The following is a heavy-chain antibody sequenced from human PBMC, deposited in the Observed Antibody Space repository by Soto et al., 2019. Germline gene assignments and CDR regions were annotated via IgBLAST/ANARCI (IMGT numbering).Heavy chain of an antibody. D-gene: IGHD1-26*01. CDR2: IYHTGST. CDR1: GGSISSSNW. V-gene: IGHV4-4*02. Sequence: SETLSLTCAVSGGSISSSNWWSWVRQPPGKGLEWIGEIYHTGSTNYNPSLKSRVTLSVDKSNNQLSLKLTSVTAVDTAVYYCARREIQGPIDYWGQGTLVTVSS. CDR3: ARREIQGPIDY. J-gene: IGHJ4*02.